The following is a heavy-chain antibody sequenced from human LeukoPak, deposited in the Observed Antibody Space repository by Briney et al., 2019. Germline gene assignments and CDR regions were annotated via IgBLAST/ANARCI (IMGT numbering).Heavy chain of an antibody. J-gene: IGHJ4*02. D-gene: IGHD5-24*01. CDR1: GFTFSSYG. V-gene: IGHV3-30*19. CDR3: ARSQMAGEAPYYFDY. CDR2: IWYDGSNK. Sequence: GRSLRLSCAASGFTFSSYGMHWVRQAPGKGLEWVAAIWYDGSNKYYADSVKGRFTISRDNSKNTLYLQMNSLRAEDTAVYYCARSQMAGEAPYYFDYWGQGTLVTVSS.